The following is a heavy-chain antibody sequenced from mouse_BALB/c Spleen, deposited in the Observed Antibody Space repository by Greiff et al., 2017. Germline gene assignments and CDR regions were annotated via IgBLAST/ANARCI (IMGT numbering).Heavy chain of an antibody. J-gene: IGHJ4*01. D-gene: IGHD1-1*02. CDR2: IYPGNSDT. Sequence: EVMLVESGTVLARPGASVKMSCKASGYSFTSYWMHWVKQRPGQGLEWIGSIYPGNSDTSYNQKFKGKAKLTAVTSASTAYMELSSLTNEDSAVYYCTRSGYGHYAMDYWGQGTSVTVSS. CDR1: GYSFTSYW. CDR3: TRSGYGHYAMDY. V-gene: IGHV1-5*01.